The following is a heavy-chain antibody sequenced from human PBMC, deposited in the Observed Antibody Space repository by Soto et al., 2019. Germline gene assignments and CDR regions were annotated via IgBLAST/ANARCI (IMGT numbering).Heavy chain of an antibody. CDR1: GGSISSYY. CDR2: IYYSGST. Sequence: LSLTCTVSGGSISSYYWSWIRQPPGKGLEWIGYIYYSGSTNYNPSLKSRVTISVDTSKNQFSLKLSSVTAADTAVYYCARERVEMATGSGYFDYWGQGTLVTVS. CDR3: ARERVEMATGSGYFDY. D-gene: IGHD5-12*01. V-gene: IGHV4-59*12. J-gene: IGHJ4*02.